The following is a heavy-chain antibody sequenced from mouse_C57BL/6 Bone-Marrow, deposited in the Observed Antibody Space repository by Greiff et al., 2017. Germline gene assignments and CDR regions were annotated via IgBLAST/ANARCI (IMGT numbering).Heavy chain of an antibody. CDR1: GFSLSTFGMG. CDR2: LWWGDAK. V-gene: IGHV8-8*01. J-gene: IGHJ1*03. Sequence: QVTLKVSGPGILQPSPSLSLSCSFSGFSLSTFGMGVVWLSPPSGMGLVWLAHLWWGDAKYYNPALKSRLTISKDTSKNQVFLKIANVYTADTATYYCARIGGYYFYWYFDVWGTGTTVTVSS. D-gene: IGHD2-3*01. CDR3: ARIGGYYFYWYFDV.